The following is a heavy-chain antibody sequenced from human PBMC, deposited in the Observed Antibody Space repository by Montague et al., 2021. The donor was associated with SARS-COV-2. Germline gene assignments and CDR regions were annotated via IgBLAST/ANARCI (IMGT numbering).Heavy chain of an antibody. J-gene: IGHJ6*02. CDR1: GDSVSSNSAT. D-gene: IGHD1-1*01. V-gene: IGHV6-1*01. CDR2: TYYRSKWYN. CDR3: TSGREGNYNVMDV. Sequence: CAISGDSVSSNSATWNWVRQSPSRGLEWLGRTYYRSKWYNDYAVSVRGRVTINPDTSKNQFSPQLNSLTPEDTAIYYCTSGREGNYNVMDVWGQGTTVTVSS.